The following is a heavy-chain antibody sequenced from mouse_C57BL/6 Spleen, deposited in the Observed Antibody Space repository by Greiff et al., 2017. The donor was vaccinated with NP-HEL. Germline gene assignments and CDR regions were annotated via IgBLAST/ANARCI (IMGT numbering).Heavy chain of an antibody. V-gene: IGHV5-16*01. D-gene: IGHD2-3*01. CDR1: GFTFSDYY. J-gene: IGHJ3*01. CDR3: ARGGDGYYLAY. Sequence: EVMLVESEGGLVQPGSSMKLSCTASGFTFSDYYMAWVRQVPEKGLEWVANINYDGSSTYYLDSLKSRFIISRDNAKNILYLQMRSLKSEDTATYYCARGGDGYYLAYWGQGTLVTVSA. CDR2: INYDGSST.